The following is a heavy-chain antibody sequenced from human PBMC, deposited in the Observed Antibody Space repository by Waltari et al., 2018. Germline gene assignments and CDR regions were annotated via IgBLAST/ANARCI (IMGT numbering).Heavy chain of an antibody. V-gene: IGHV4-59*01. CDR3: ARGYYDFWDGYPYYYDY. CDR2: IYYTGTT. Sequence: QVRLQESGPGLVKPSATLSLTCTVSGGSTSSYSCTWIRQPPGKGLEWIGYIYYTGTTYYNPSLKSRVTMSLDTSKNQFSLRLTSVTAADTAIYYCARGYYDFWDGYPYYYDYWGQGILVTVSS. D-gene: IGHD3-3*01. J-gene: IGHJ4*02. CDR1: GGSTSSYS.